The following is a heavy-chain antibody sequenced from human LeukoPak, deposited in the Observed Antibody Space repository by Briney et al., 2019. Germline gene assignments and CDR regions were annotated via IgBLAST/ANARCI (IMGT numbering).Heavy chain of an antibody. J-gene: IGHJ5*02. CDR2: INPSGGST. Sequence: ASVKVSCKASGYTFTSYYMHWVRQAPGQGLEWMGIINPSGGSTSYAQKFQGRVTMTRDTSISTVYMELSRLTSDDTAVYYCARESYYYDTWGQGTLVTVSS. V-gene: IGHV1-46*01. D-gene: IGHD3-22*01. CDR3: ARESYYYDT. CDR1: GYTFTSYY.